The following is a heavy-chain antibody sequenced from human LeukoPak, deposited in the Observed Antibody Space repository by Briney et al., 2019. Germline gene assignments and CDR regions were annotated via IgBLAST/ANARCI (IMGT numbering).Heavy chain of an antibody. Sequence: SETLSLTCTVSGGSMSSWYWSWIRQPPGKGLEWIGCISYSGSTNYNSSLKSRVTISIDTSKNHSSLKLSSVTAVDTAVYYCAREGPFGDPNWFDPWGQGTLVTVSS. V-gene: IGHV4-59*01. CDR3: AREGPFGDPNWFDP. CDR1: GGSMSSWY. D-gene: IGHD4-17*01. J-gene: IGHJ5*02. CDR2: ISYSGST.